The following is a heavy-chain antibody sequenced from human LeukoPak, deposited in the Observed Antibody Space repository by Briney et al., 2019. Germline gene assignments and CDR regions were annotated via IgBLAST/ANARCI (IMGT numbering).Heavy chain of an antibody. J-gene: IGHJ5*02. D-gene: IGHD6-6*01. CDR1: GYTFTSYG. Sequence: VASVKVSCKASGYTFTSYGISWVRQAPGQGLEWMGWISAYNGNTNYAQKLQGRVTMTTDTSTSTAYMELRSLRSDDTAVYYCARDLGSSATSTNWFDPWGQGTLVTVSP. CDR3: ARDLGSSATSTNWFDP. V-gene: IGHV1-18*01. CDR2: ISAYNGNT.